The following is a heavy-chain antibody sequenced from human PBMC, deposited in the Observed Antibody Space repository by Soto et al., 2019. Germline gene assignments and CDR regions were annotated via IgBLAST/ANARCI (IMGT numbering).Heavy chain of an antibody. J-gene: IGHJ4*02. Sequence: VGSLRLSCVVSGSTFSSDDMSWVRQAPGRGLEWVSGISDSGGSTYYADSVKGRFTISRDNAKNTLYLQMKSPRVEDTALYYCAKDGGWSLAVAGLFDYWGPGTQVTVSS. V-gene: IGHV3-23*01. CDR2: ISDSGGST. CDR1: GSTFSSDD. CDR3: AKDGGWSLAVAGLFDY. D-gene: IGHD6-19*01.